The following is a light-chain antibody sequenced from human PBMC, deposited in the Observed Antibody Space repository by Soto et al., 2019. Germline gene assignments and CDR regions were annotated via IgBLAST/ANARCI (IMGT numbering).Light chain of an antibody. CDR1: RSVTND. V-gene: IGKV3-15*01. J-gene: IGKJ4*01. CDR3: QQYSDLET. CDR2: GTF. Sequence: EIVLTQSPATLSVSPGGSATLSCRASRSVTNDLAWYQQRPGQAPRLLIYGTFKRATGVPARFNGSGSGTQFTLTISSLESEDFAVYYCQQYSDLETFGGGTKVEIK.